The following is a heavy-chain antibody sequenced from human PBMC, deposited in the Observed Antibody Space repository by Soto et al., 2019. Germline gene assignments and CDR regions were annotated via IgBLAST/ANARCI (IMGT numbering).Heavy chain of an antibody. V-gene: IGHV1-8*01. CDR1: GYTFTSYD. D-gene: IGHD3-3*01. CDR2: MNPNSGNT. J-gene: IGHJ6*03. CDR3: ARAAYPLRFLERPLPPYYLDV. Sequence: QVQLVQSGAEVKKPGASVKVSCKASGYTFTSYDINWVRQATGQGLEWMGWMNPNSGNTGDAQKFEGRVTMTRNTSISTAYMELSSLRSEDTAVYYCARAAYPLRFLERPLPPYYLDVWGKGNTVTVSS.